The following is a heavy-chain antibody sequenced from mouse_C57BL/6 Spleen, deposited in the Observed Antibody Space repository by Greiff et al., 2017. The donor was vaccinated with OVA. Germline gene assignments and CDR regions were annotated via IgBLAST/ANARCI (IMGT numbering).Heavy chain of an antibody. CDR3: ARGLYYYGSRGGY. CDR1: GFNIKDYY. CDR2: IDPEDGET. V-gene: IGHV14-2*01. Sequence: EVQLQQSGAELVKPGASVKLSCTASGFNIKDYYMHWVKQRTEQGLEWIGRIDPEDGETKYATKFQGKATITADTSSNTAYLQLSSLTSEDTAVDYCARGLYYYGSRGGYWGQGTTLTVSS. J-gene: IGHJ2*01. D-gene: IGHD1-1*01.